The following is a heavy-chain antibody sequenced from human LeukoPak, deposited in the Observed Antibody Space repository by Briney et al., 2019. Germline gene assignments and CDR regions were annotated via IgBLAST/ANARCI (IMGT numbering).Heavy chain of an antibody. Sequence: GASVKVSCKASGYTFTSYGISWVRQAPGQGLEWMGWISAYNGNTKYAQKFQGRVTITPATSTTTAYMELRSLRSDGTAVCYCARSPPVGATSFDDWGQGTLVTVSS. V-gene: IGHV1-18*01. D-gene: IGHD1-26*01. CDR1: GYTFTSYG. CDR3: ARSPPVGATSFDD. J-gene: IGHJ4*02. CDR2: ISAYNGNT.